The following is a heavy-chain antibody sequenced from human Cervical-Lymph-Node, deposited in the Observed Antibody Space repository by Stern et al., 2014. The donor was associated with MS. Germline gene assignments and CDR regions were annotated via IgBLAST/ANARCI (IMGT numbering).Heavy chain of an antibody. Sequence: VQLVESGGGVVQPGRSLRLSCAASGFTFSNYGMHWVRQAPGKGLEWLGVIWYDGNKKEYADAVKGRVTISRENSKNTLFLQMSSLTAEDTALYYCARGNGNYEGRGYWGQGTLVTVSS. J-gene: IGHJ4*02. V-gene: IGHV3-33*01. CDR1: GFTFSNYG. CDR3: ARGNGNYEGRGY. D-gene: IGHD1-7*01. CDR2: IWYDGNKK.